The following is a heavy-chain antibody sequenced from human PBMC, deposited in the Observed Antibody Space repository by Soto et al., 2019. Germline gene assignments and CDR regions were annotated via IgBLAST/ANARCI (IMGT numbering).Heavy chain of an antibody. D-gene: IGHD2-2*01. Sequence: SETLSLTCTVSGGSISSGGYYWSWIRQHPGKGLEWIGYIYYSGSTYYNPSLKSRVTISVDTSKNQFSLKLSSVTTADTAVYYCARCSASTSFAPFDYWGQGTLVTVSS. CDR2: IYYSGST. V-gene: IGHV4-31*03. CDR3: ARCSASTSFAPFDY. CDR1: GGSISSGGYY. J-gene: IGHJ4*02.